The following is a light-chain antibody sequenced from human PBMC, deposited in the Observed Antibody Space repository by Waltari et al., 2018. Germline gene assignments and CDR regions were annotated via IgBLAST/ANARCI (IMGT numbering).Light chain of an antibody. CDR2: DTS. CDR3: LLSYRGARV. Sequence: QAVVTQEPSLTVSPGGTVTLTCGSSTGAVTSGHYPYWFQQKPGKAPRTLIYDTSNKHAWTPALCSGSLLGGKAALTLAGAQPEDEAEYYCLLSYRGARVFGGGTKLTVL. J-gene: IGLJ3*02. V-gene: IGLV7-46*01. CDR1: TGAVTSGHY.